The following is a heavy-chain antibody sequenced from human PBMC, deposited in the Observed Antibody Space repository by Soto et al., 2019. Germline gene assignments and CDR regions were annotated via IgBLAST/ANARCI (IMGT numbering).Heavy chain of an antibody. CDR1: GGSFSGYY. CDR3: ARVELGYCSGCSCSRPYYFDY. D-gene: IGHD2-15*01. J-gene: IGHJ4*02. V-gene: IGHV4-34*01. Sequence: PSETLSLTCAVYGGSFSGYYWSWIRQPPGKGLEWIGEINHSGSTNYNPSLKSRVTISVDTSKNQFSLKLSSVTAADTAVYYCARVELGYCSGCSCSRPYYFDYWGQGTLVPVSS. CDR2: INHSGST.